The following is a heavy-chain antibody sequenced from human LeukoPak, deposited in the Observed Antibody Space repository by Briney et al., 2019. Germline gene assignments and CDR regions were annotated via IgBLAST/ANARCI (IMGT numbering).Heavy chain of an antibody. CDR2: ISGSGGST. CDR1: GFTFSSYA. J-gene: IGHJ4*02. Sequence: GGSLRLSCAASGFTFSSYAMSWVRQAPGKGLEWVSAISGSGGSTYYADSVKGRFTISRDNSKNTLYLQMNSLRAEDTAVYYCAKITMVRGGGGYFDYWGQGTLVTVSS. D-gene: IGHD3-10*01. V-gene: IGHV3-23*01. CDR3: AKITMVRGGGGYFDY.